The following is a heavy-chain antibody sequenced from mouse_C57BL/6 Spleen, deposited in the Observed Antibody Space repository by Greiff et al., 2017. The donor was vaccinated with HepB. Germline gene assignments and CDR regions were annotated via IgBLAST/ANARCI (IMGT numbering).Heavy chain of an antibody. CDR2: IYPGDGDT. J-gene: IGHJ2*01. Sequence: VQLQQSGPELVKPGASVKISCKASGYAFSSSWMNWVKQRPGKGLEWIGRIYPGDGDTNYNGKFKGKATLTADKSSSTAYMQLSSLTSEDSAVYCCARQLRLGYYFDYWGQGTTLTVSS. D-gene: IGHD3-2*02. CDR3: ARQLRLGYYFDY. V-gene: IGHV1-82*01. CDR1: GYAFSSSW.